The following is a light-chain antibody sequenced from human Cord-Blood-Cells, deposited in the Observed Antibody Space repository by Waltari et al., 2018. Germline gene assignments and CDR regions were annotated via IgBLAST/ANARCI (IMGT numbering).Light chain of an antibody. Sequence: QSALTQPASGSGSPGQSITLACTGTSSAVGSYNYVSWYQQHPGKAPKLMIYDVSNRPSGVSNRFSGSKSGNTASLTISGLQAEDEADYYCSSYTSSSTYVFGTGTKVTVL. J-gene: IGLJ1*01. V-gene: IGLV2-14*01. CDR2: DVS. CDR3: SSYTSSSTYV. CDR1: SSAVGSYNY.